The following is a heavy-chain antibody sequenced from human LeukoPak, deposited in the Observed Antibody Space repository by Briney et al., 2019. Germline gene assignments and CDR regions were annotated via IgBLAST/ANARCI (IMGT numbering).Heavy chain of an antibody. D-gene: IGHD2-2*01. V-gene: IGHV3-11*04. CDR1: GFTFSDYY. CDR3: ATWGYCSSTSCYSGPFDY. CDR2: ISSSGSTI. J-gene: IGHJ4*02. Sequence: GGSLRLSCAASGFTFSDYYMSWIRQAPGKGLEWVSYISSSGSTIYYADSVKGRFTISRDNAKDSLYLQMNSLRAEDTAVYYCATWGYCSSTSCYSGPFDYWGQGTLVTVSS.